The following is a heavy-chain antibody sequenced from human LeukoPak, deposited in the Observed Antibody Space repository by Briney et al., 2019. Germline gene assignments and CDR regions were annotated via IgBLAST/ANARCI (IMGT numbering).Heavy chain of an antibody. J-gene: IGHJ3*02. Sequence: GGSLRLSCAASGFTLSSYAMSWVRQAPGKGLEWVSAISGSGGSTYYADSVKGRFTISRDNSKNTLYLQMNSLRAEDTAVYYCAKDLGLSDEWFGEVPDAFDIWGQGTMVTVSS. CDR1: GFTLSSYA. V-gene: IGHV3-23*01. D-gene: IGHD3-10*01. CDR3: AKDLGLSDEWFGEVPDAFDI. CDR2: ISGSGGST.